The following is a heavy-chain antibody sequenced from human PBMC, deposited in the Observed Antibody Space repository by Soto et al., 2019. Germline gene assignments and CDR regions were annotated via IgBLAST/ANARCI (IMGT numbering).Heavy chain of an antibody. J-gene: IGHJ4*02. CDR1: VGSISPYY. Sequence: QGQLQESGPGLVKPSETLSLTCTVSVGSISPYYWSWIRQPPGKGLEWIGSFFYSGNTNYSPSLKSRVTISVDTSKNQFSLKLKSVTAADTAVYYCARGRASGSYWGQGILVTVSS. D-gene: IGHD3-10*01. CDR3: ARGRASGSY. CDR2: FFYSGNT. V-gene: IGHV4-59*01.